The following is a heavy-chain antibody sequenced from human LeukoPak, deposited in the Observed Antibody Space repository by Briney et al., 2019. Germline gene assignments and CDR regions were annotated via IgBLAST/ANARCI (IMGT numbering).Heavy chain of an antibody. J-gene: IGHJ3*02. V-gene: IGHV1-18*01. CDR2: ISAYNGNT. D-gene: IGHD3-22*01. CDR1: GYTFTSYG. CDR3: ARDPFDSSGYGAFDI. Sequence: GASVKVSCKASGYTFTSYGISWVRQAPGQGLEWMGWISAYNGNTNYAQKLQGRVTMTTDTSTSTAYLELRSLRSDDTAVYYCARDPFDSSGYGAFDIWGQGTMVTVSS.